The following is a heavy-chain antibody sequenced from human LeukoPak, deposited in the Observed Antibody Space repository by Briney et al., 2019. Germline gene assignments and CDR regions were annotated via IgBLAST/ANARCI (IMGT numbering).Heavy chain of an antibody. J-gene: IGHJ4*02. CDR1: GGSFSGYY. CDR3: ARGRRYGSGSYMTYYFDY. Sequence: SETLSLTCAVYGGSFSGYYWSWIRQPPGKGLEWIGEINHSGSTNYNPSLKSRVTISVDASKNQFSLKLSSVTAADTAVYYRARGRRYGSGSYMTYYFDYWGQGTLVTVSS. D-gene: IGHD3-10*01. CDR2: INHSGST. V-gene: IGHV4-34*01.